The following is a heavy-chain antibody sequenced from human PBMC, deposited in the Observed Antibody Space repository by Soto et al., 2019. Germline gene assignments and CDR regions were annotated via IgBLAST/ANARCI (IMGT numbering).Heavy chain of an antibody. CDR3: AIKRDGYNFDY. CDR1: GYSFTVHY. J-gene: IGHJ4*02. CDR2: MNTNSDNT. V-gene: IGHV1-8*02. Sequence: QVQLVQSGAEVKKPGASVKISCKASGYSFTVHYMHWVRQATGQGLEWMGWMNTNSDNTGHAQTFQGRVTMTRNTSISTAYMELSSLRSEDTAVYYCAIKRDGYNFDYWGQGTLVTVSS. D-gene: IGHD5-12*01.